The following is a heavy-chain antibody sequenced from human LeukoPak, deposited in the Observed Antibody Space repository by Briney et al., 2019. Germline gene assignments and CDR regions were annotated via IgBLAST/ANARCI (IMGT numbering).Heavy chain of an antibody. V-gene: IGHV3-21*01. Sequence: PGGSLRLSCAASEFTFNTYTMNWVRQSPGKGLEWVSSISSSSSSIYYADSLKGRFTISRDNSKNSLYLQMNSLRAEDTAVYYCAKELVATTYYFDYWGQGTLVTVSS. D-gene: IGHD5-12*01. CDR2: ISSSSSSI. CDR3: AKELVATTYYFDY. J-gene: IGHJ4*02. CDR1: EFTFNTYT.